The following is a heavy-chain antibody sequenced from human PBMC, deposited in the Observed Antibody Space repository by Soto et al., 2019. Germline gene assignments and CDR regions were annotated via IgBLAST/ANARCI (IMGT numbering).Heavy chain of an antibody. D-gene: IGHD2-8*01. CDR1: SGSIDTTNW. J-gene: IGHJ6*02. CDR3: ARRTWGMDV. Sequence: QVQLQESGPGLVKPSGTLSLTCAVSSGSIDTTNWWSWVRQPPGKGLEWIGEIFHSGNTYYNPSLASQVTISVATSKNQFSLNLRSVTAADTAVYYCARRTWGMDVWGQGTTVTVSS. CDR2: IFHSGNT. V-gene: IGHV4-4*02.